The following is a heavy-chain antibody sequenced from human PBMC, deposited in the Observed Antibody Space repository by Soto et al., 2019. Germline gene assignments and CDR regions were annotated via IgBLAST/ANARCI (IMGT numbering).Heavy chain of an antibody. CDR3: ASVATSYDGTPKD. V-gene: IGHV1-69*13. CDR1: GCTFSSYA. Sequence: SVKVSCKACGCTFSSYAISWVRQAAGQGLEWMGGIIPIFGTANYAQKFQGRVTITADESTSTAYMELSSLRSEDTAVYYCASVATSYDGTPKDGGQGPLVTVSS. D-gene: IGHD3-22*01. CDR2: IIPIFGTA. J-gene: IGHJ4*02.